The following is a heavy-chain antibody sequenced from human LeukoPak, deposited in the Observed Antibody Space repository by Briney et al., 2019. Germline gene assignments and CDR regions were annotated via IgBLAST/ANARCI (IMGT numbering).Heavy chain of an antibody. D-gene: IGHD3-10*01. Sequence: ASVKVSCKASGYTFSDHYMHWVRQAPGQGLEWMGIVHPNGVSTTYAQKFQGRVTMTRDTPTSTVSMELSSLGSEDTAVYYCARDLVYFGSGMGQWGQGTLVTVSS. CDR3: ARDLVYFGSGMGQ. V-gene: IGHV1-46*01. CDR2: VHPNGVST. J-gene: IGHJ4*02. CDR1: GYTFSDHY.